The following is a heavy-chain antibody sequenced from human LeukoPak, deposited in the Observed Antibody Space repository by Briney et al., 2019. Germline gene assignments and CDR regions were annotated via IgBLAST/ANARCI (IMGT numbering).Heavy chain of an antibody. CDR1: GGSISGDY. J-gene: IGHJ3*02. CDR3: VRYYSMWGAFDI. D-gene: IGHD2-15*01. CDR2: IYTSGST. Sequence: SETLSLTCTVSGGSISGDYWSWIRQPAGEGLEWIGRIYTSGSTNYNPSLKSRVTMSVDTSKNQISLKLSSVTAADTAVYHCVRYYSMWGAFDIWGQGTMVTVSS. V-gene: IGHV4-59*10.